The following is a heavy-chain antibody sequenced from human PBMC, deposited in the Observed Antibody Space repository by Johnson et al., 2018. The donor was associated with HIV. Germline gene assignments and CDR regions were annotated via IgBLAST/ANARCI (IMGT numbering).Heavy chain of an antibody. CDR2: IRYDGSNK. V-gene: IGHV3-30*02. J-gene: IGHJ3*02. D-gene: IGHD6-6*01. CDR1: GFTFSSYG. CDR3: ARDPQSEYSSSSVQGDAFDI. Sequence: QVQLVESGGGVVQPGGSLRLSCAASGFTFSSYGMHWVRQAPGKGLEWVAFIRYDGSNKYYADSVKGRFTISRDNSKNTLYLQMNSLRAEDTAVYYCARDPQSEYSSSSVQGDAFDIWGQGTMVTVSS.